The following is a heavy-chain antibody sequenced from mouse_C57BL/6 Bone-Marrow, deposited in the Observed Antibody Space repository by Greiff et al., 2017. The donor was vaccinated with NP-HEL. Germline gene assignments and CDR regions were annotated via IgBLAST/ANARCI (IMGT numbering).Heavy chain of an antibody. Sequence: VQLQQSGPVLVKPGASVKMSCKASGYTFTDYYMNWVKQSHGKSLEWIGVINPYNGGTSYNQKFKGKATLTVDKSSSTAYMELNSLTSEDSAVYYCARNPHYGSSPWYFDVWGTGTTGTVSS. D-gene: IGHD1-1*01. CDR2: INPYNGGT. V-gene: IGHV1-19*01. CDR3: ARNPHYGSSPWYFDV. CDR1: GYTFTDYY. J-gene: IGHJ1*03.